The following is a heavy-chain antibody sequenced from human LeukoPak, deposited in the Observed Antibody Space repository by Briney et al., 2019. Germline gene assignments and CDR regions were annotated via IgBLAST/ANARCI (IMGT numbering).Heavy chain of an antibody. D-gene: IGHD3-22*01. CDR2: ISYSGRT. CDR3: ARLRAYYYDSSGYYNFDF. Sequence: SETLSLTCTVSGVSTSSSSFYWGWIRQPPGKGLECIGRISYSGRTYYNPSLQSRVTISVGTSKNQFSLRLSSVTAADTAVYYCARLRAYYYDSSGYYNFDFWGQGTLVTVSS. V-gene: IGHV4-39*01. J-gene: IGHJ4*02. CDR1: GVSTSSSSFY.